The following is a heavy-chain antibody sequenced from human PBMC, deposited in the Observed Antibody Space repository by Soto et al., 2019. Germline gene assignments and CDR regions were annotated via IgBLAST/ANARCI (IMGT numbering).Heavy chain of an antibody. CDR2: ISAYNGNT. J-gene: IGHJ5*02. D-gene: IGHD3-3*01. V-gene: IGHV1-18*01. CDR3: ARDPTYDYRSGVLFDP. CDR1: GGTFSSST. Sequence: ASVKVSCTASGGTFSSSTITWARQAPGQGLEWMGWISAYNGNTNYAQKLQGRVTMTTDTSTSTAYMELRSLRSDDTAVYYCARDPTYDYRSGVLFDPWGQGTLVTSPQ.